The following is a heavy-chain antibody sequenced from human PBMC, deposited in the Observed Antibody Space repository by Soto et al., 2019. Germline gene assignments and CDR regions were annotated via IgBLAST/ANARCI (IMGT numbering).Heavy chain of an antibody. CDR1: GFTFSSYA. CDR3: AKAGYSSSSYYYYGMDV. D-gene: IGHD6-6*01. V-gene: IGHV3-23*01. CDR2: ISGSGGST. Sequence: TGGSLRLSCAASGFTFSSYAMSWVRQAPGKGLEWVSAISGSGGSTYYADSVKGRFTISRDNSKNTLYLQMNSLGAEDTAVYYCAKAGYSSSSYYYYGMDVWGQGTTVTVSS. J-gene: IGHJ6*02.